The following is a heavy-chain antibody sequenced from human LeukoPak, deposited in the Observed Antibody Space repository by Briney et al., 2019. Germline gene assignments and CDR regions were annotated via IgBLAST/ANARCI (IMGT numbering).Heavy chain of an antibody. J-gene: IGHJ4*02. D-gene: IGHD5-12*01. CDR2: IDPSDSYT. V-gene: IGHV5-10-1*01. CDR3: VRESGYDSDY. CDR1: GYSFTSFW. Sequence: GESLKISCKGSGYSFTSFWITWVRQMPGKGLEWMGKIDPSDSYTNYSPSFQGHVTISADKSISTAYLQWSSLKASDTAMYYCVRESGYDSDYWGQGTLVTVSS.